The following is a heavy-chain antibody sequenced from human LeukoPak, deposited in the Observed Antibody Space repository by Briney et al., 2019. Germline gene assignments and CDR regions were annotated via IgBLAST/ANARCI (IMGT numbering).Heavy chain of an antibody. D-gene: IGHD3-10*01. CDR3: ARPLRVMIRGAAFRASSDFDP. Sequence: GASVKVSCKASGYTFTGYYIHWVRQAPGQGLEWMGWINPNTGGTKYAQRFQDRVTMTRDTSISTAYMEVSRLRYDDTAVYYCARPLRVMIRGAAFRASSDFDPWGQGTLVTVSS. J-gene: IGHJ5*02. CDR2: INPNTGGT. V-gene: IGHV1-2*02. CDR1: GYTFTGYY.